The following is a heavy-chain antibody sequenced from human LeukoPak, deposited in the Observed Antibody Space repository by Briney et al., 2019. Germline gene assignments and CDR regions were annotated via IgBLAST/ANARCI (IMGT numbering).Heavy chain of an antibody. D-gene: IGHD4-23*01. CDR1: GVTFSSYA. J-gene: IGHJ4*02. CDR2: IKSKTDGGTT. Sequence: GVSLRLSCAATGVTFSSYAMSWVRQAPGKGLEWVGRIKSKTDGGTTDYAAPVKGRFTISRDDSKNMLYLQMNSLKSEDTAVYYCTAYGGKSGLVDCWGQGTLVTVSS. V-gene: IGHV3-15*01. CDR3: TAYGGKSGLVDC.